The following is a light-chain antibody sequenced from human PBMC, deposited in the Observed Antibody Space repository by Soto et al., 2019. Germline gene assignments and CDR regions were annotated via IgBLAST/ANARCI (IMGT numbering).Light chain of an antibody. J-gene: IGKJ4*01. Sequence: IRLTKSPGTLSLTQRERTTLSCRASQSVSSNFLDWYQQKPGQAPRLLIYGASSRATGIPDRFSGSGSGTDFTLTISRLEPEDFAVYYCQQRSNLPLTFGGGTKVDI. CDR1: QSVSSNF. V-gene: IGKV3D-20*02. CDR2: GAS. CDR3: QQRSNLPLT.